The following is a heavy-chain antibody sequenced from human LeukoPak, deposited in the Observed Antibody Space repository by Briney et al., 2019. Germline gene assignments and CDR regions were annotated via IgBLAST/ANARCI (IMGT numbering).Heavy chain of an antibody. V-gene: IGHV3-73*01. Sequence: GGSLRLSCAASGFTFSGSAMHWVRQASGKGLGWVGRIRSKANSYATAYAASVKGRFTISRDDSKNTAYLQMNSLKTEDTAVYYCTRLPKVGATSLGDDYWGQGTLVTVSS. CDR2: IRSKANSYAT. J-gene: IGHJ4*02. CDR1: GFTFSGSA. D-gene: IGHD1-26*01. CDR3: TRLPKVGATSLGDDY.